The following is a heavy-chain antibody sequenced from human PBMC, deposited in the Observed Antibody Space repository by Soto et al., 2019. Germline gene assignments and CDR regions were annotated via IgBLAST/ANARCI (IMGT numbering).Heavy chain of an antibody. CDR2: INPNSGGT. CDR3: ARAAVTGTAGLDF. CDR1: GYTFSSSG. Sequence: ASVKVSCKASGYTFSSSGFTWVRQAPGQGLEWMGWINPNSGGTKSAEKFQGRVTMTRDTSISTAYMERSRLTSDDTAVYYCARAAVTGTAGLDFWGQGTQVTVSS. V-gene: IGHV1-2*02. D-gene: IGHD6-19*01. J-gene: IGHJ4*02.